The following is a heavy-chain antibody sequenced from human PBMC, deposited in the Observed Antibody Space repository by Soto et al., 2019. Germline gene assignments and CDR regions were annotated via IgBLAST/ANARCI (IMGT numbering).Heavy chain of an antibody. CDR1: GGSISSGGYS. V-gene: IGHV4-61*08. Sequence: SETLSLTCAVSGGSISSGGYSWSWIRQPPGKGLEWIGYIYYSGSTNYNPSLKSRVTISVDTSKNQFSLKLSSVTAADTAVYYCARGDYYYGSGSDYYYGMDVWGQGTTVTVSS. CDR3: ARGDYYYGSGSDYYYGMDV. CDR2: IYYSGST. D-gene: IGHD3-10*01. J-gene: IGHJ6*02.